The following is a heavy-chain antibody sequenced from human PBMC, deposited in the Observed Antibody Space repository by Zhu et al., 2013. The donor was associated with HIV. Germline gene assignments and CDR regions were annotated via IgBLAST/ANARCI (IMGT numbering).Heavy chain of an antibody. J-gene: IGHJ3*01. CDR2: IKYDGSFT. D-gene: IGHD3-10*01. CDR1: GFTFSGDW. V-gene: IGHV3-74*01. CDR3: TRDRAFAFDL. Sequence: EVQLVESGGGLVQPGGSLRLSCAASGFTFSGDWMHWVRQVPGKGLMWVSYIKYDGSFTRHADSVKGRFTISRDNARNTLYLQMNSLRAEDTAVYYCTRDRAFAFDLWGRGTVVTVSS.